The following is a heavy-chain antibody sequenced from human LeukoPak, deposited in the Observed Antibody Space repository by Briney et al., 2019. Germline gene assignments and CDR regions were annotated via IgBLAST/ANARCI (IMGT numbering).Heavy chain of an antibody. CDR3: TCTGSGSYYVDWFDP. V-gene: IGHV3-49*04. J-gene: IGHJ5*02. D-gene: IGHD3-10*01. CDR1: GLSFGDYA. Sequence: GGSLRLSCTTSGLSFGDYAMSWVRQAPGKGLEWVGFIRSKAYGGTTEYAASGKDRFTISRDDSKGIAYLQMNSLKTEDTAVYYCTCTGSGSYYVDWFDPWGQGTLVTVSS. CDR2: IRSKAYGGTT.